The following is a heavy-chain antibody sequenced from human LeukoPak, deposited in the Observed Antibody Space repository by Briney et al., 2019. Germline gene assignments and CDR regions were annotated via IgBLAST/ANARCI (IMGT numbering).Heavy chain of an antibody. CDR1: ADSITMYY. V-gene: IGHV4-59*01. Sequence: PSETLSLTCTVSADSITMYYWTWLRQPPGKGLEWIGYVDHTGSTNFNPSLNGRVSISRDTTKNLFSLRLRSVTAADTAVYFGARGRVSSSTWYSTYYYYFYMDVWGKGTTVTVSS. CDR3: ARGRVSSSTWYSTYYYYFYMDV. CDR2: VDHTGST. D-gene: IGHD1-1*01. J-gene: IGHJ6*03.